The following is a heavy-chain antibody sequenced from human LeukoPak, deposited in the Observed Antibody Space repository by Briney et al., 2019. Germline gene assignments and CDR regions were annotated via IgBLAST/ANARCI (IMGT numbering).Heavy chain of an antibody. J-gene: IGHJ4*02. CDR3: ARHRAHSDYIDY. D-gene: IGHD3-10*01. CDR1: GGSISVIDYY. Sequence: SETLSLTCTVSGGSISVIDYYWGWIRQPPGKGLEWVGSVYYNGDTYYNPSLRSRVTTSIDTSKNQFSLRLSSVTAADISVYYCARHRAHSDYIDYWGQGTLVTASS. CDR2: VYYNGDT. V-gene: IGHV4-39*01.